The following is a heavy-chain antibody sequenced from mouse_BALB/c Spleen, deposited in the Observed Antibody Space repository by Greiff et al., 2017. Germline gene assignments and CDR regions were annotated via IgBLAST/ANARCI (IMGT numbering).Heavy chain of an antibody. V-gene: IGHV5-17*02. J-gene: IGHJ2*01. CDR2: ISSGSSTI. D-gene: IGHD2-4*01. Sequence: EVQGVESGGGLVQPGGSRKLSCAASGFTFSSFGMHWVRQAPEKGLEWVAYISSGSSTIYYADTVKGRFTISRDNPKNTLFLQMTSLRSEDTAMYYCARRGVYDYDLDYWGQGTTLTVSS. CDR1: GFTFSSFG. CDR3: ARRGVYDYDLDY.